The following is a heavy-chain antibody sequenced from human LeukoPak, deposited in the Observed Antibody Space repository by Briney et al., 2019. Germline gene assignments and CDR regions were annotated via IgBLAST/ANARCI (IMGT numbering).Heavy chain of an antibody. D-gene: IGHD3-3*01. CDR3: ARDFEVSRSNYYYMDV. J-gene: IGHJ6*03. CDR2: IYNSGST. V-gene: IGHV4-4*08. Sequence: PSETLSLTCTISGGSISSYYWSWIRQSPGKGLEWIGYIYNSGSTYYNPSLKSRVTISVDTSKNQFSLKLSSVTAADTAVYYCARDFEVSRSNYYYMDVWGKGTTVTVSS. CDR1: GGSISSYY.